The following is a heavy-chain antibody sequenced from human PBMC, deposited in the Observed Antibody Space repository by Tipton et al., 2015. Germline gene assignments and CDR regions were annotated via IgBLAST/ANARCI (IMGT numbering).Heavy chain of an antibody. CDR3: ATGRSIAARPFDY. Sequence: TLSLTCAVYSGSFSGYYWTWFRQSPGKGLEWIGDINDGGRTDYNPSLKSRVTMSVDMSKNQLSLKLSSVTAADTAVYYCATGRSIAARPFDYWGQGTLVTVSS. CDR1: SGSFSGYY. CDR2: INDGGRT. V-gene: IGHV4-34*01. D-gene: IGHD6-6*01. J-gene: IGHJ4*02.